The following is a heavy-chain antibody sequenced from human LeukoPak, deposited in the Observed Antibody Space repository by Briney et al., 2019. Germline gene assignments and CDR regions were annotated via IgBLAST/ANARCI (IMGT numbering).Heavy chain of an antibody. V-gene: IGHV3-66*01. CDR1: GFTVSSNY. CDR3: ARVGYIQAFDI. J-gene: IGHJ3*02. CDR2: IYRGGST. Sequence: GGSLRLSCAASGFTVSSNYMSWVRQAPGKGLEGVSVIYRGGSTYYADSVKGRFTISRDNSKNTLYLQMNSLRAEDTAVYYCARVGYIQAFDIWGQGTLVTVSS. D-gene: IGHD6-13*01.